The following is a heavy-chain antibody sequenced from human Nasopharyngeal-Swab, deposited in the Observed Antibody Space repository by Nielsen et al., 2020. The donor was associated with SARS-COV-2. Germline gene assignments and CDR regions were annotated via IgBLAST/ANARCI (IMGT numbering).Heavy chain of an antibody. CDR1: GFTFSSYS. J-gene: IGHJ6*02. D-gene: IGHD3-3*01. CDR2: ISYDGINK. Sequence: GGSLRLSCAASGFTFSSYSMNWVRQAPGKGLGWVAVISYDGINKYNADSVKGRFTISRDNSRDTLYLQMNSLRPEDTAVYTCAKEGPGMFGVVGLDVWGQGTTVTVSS. V-gene: IGHV3-30*18. CDR3: AKEGPGMFGVVGLDV.